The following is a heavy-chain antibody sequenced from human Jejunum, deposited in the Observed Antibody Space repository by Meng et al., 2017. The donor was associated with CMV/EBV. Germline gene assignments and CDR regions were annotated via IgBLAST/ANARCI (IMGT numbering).Heavy chain of an antibody. J-gene: IGHJ5*02. Sequence: KASGYTFTGYDMHWVRQAPGQGLEWMGWINPNSGGTNYAQKFQGRVTMTRDTSISTAYMELSRLRSDDTAVYYCARDQRRGYWFDPWGQGTLVTVSS. CDR3: ARDQRRGYWFDP. CDR2: INPNSGGT. CDR1: GYTFTGYD. V-gene: IGHV1-2*02. D-gene: IGHD3-10*01.